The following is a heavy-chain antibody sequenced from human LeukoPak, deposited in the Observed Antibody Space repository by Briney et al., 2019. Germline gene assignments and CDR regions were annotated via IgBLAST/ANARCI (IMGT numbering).Heavy chain of an antibody. CDR2: INPRGGST. Sequence: GASVTLSFTASGYTFTIYYMHWVRQAPGQGLEWMGIINPRGGSTSYSQKFQGRVTMTRDTATSTVYMELSSLRSEDTAVYYCARGSADIVVVPAAMDYWGQGTLVTVSS. CDR3: ARGSADIVVVPAAMDY. D-gene: IGHD2-2*01. J-gene: IGHJ4*02. V-gene: IGHV1-46*01. CDR1: GYTFTIYY.